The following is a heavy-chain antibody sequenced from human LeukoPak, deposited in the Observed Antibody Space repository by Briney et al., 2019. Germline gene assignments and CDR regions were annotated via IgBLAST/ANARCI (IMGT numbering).Heavy chain of an antibody. CDR1: GYTFTGYY. V-gene: IGHV1-2*02. CDR2: INPNSGGT. D-gene: IGHD6-13*01. CDR3: ARGPRESSSSDY. Sequence: GASVKVSCKASGYTFTGYYMHWVRQAPGQGLEWMGWINPNSGGTNYAQKFQGRVSMSGDTSISTAFMVLSSLRSDDTAVYFCARGPRESSSSDYWGQGTLVTVSS. J-gene: IGHJ4*02.